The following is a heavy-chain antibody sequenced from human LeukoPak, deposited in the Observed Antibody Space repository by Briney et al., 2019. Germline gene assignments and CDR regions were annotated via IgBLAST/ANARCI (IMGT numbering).Heavy chain of an antibody. Sequence: SVKVSCKASGGTFSSYTISWVRQAPGQGLEWMGRIIPILGIANYAQKFQGRVTITADKSTSTAYMELSSLRSEDTAVYYCARGVHGSEFDYWGQGTLVTVSS. V-gene: IGHV1-69*02. CDR1: GGTFSSYT. CDR2: IIPILGIA. D-gene: IGHD1-26*01. CDR3: ARGVHGSEFDY. J-gene: IGHJ4*02.